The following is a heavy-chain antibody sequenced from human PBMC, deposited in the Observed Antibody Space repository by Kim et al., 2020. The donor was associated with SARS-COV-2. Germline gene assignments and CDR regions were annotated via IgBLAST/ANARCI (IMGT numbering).Heavy chain of an antibody. CDR3: ARLRVAGLYYYYYYGMDV. J-gene: IGHJ6*01. V-gene: IGHV4-59*08. D-gene: IGHD6-19*01. CDR1: GGSISSYY. Sequence: SETLSLTCTVSGGSISSYYWSWIRQPPGKGLEWIGYIYYSGSTNYNPSLKSRVTISVDTSKNQFSLKLSSVTAAETAVYYCARLRVAGLYYYYYYGMDV. CDR2: IYYSGST.